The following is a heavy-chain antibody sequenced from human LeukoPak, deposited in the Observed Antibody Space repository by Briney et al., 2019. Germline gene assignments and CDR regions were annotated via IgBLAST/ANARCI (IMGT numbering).Heavy chain of an antibody. J-gene: IGHJ6*02. V-gene: IGHV3-30-3*01. CDR2: ISYDGSNK. CDR1: GFTFSSYA. CDR3: ARDNIRSSSWYGDV. D-gene: IGHD6-13*01. Sequence: PGRSLRLSCAASGFTFSSYAMHWVRQAPGKGLEWVAVISYDGSNKYYADSVKGRFTISRDNSKNTLYLQMNSLRAEDTAVYYCARDNIRSSSWYGDVWGQGTTVTVSS.